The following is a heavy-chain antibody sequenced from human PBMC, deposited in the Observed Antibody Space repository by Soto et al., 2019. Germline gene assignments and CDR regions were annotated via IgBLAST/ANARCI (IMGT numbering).Heavy chain of an antibody. V-gene: IGHV3-48*03. CDR3: ARYSYDFWSGYSQHYGMDV. Sequence: GGSLRHACAASGFTFSSYDINRVRHVPGRGLEWVSYICSSGSTICYGDSVKVRFTISRDNAKNSLYLQMNSLRAEDTAVYYCARYSYDFWSGYSQHYGMDVWGQGPTVTVSS. J-gene: IGHJ6*02. CDR2: ICSSGSTI. D-gene: IGHD3-3*01. CDR1: GFTFSSYD.